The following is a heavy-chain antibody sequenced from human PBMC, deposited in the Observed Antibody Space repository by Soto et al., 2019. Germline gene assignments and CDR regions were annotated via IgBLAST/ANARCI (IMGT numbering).Heavy chain of an antibody. CDR2: ISTARHCT. V-gene: IGHV3-21*01. J-gene: IGHJ3*02. D-gene: IGHD3-3*01. Sequence: PGGSLRLSCAASGFTFIDYAMSWVRQAPGKGLEWVASISTARHCTYYADSVKGRFTISRDNAKNSLYLQMNSLRAEDTAVYYCARDKIVEDYDFWSGYSAAFDIWGQGTMVIVSS. CDR3: ARDKIVEDYDFWSGYSAAFDI. CDR1: GFTFIDYA.